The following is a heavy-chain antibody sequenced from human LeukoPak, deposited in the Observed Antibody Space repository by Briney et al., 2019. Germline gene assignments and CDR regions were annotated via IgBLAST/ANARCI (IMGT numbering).Heavy chain of an antibody. Sequence: PSETLSLTCAVYGGSFSVYYWSWIRQPPGKGLEWSGEINHSGSTNYNPSLKSRVSISVDTSQTQFSLKLSSVTAADTAVYSGARRSLPYYYDSSGYFDYWAQGTLVTVSS. V-gene: IGHV4-34*01. D-gene: IGHD3-22*01. CDR1: GGSFSVYY. CDR2: INHSGST. J-gene: IGHJ4*02. CDR3: ARRSLPYYYDSSGYFDY.